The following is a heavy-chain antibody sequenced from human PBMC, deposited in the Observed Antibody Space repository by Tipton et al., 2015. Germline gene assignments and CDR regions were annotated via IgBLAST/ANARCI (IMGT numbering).Heavy chain of an antibody. D-gene: IGHD2-15*01. CDR1: GGCISSGGYY. J-gene: IGHJ5*02. CDR3: ARGGNNWFDP. CDR2: IYYSGST. V-gene: IGHV4-31*03. Sequence: TLSLTCTVSGGCISSGGYYWSWIRQHPGKGLEWIGYIYYSGSTYNNPSLKSRVTMSADTSKNQFSLKLSSVTAADMAVYYCARGGNNWFDPWGRGTLVTVSS.